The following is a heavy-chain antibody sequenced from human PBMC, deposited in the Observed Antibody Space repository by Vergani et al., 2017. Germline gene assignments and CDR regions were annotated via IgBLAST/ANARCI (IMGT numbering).Heavy chain of an antibody. CDR2: IRYDGSNK. CDR1: GFTFSSYG. J-gene: IGHJ4*02. Sequence: QVQLVESGGGVVQPGGSLRLSCAASGFTFSSYGMHWVRQAPGKGLEWVAFIRYDGSNKYYADSVKGRFTISRDNSKNTLYLQMNSLRAEDTAVYYWAKDHDSGLFDYWGQGTLVTVSS. V-gene: IGHV3-30*02. D-gene: IGHD5-12*01. CDR3: AKDHDSGLFDY.